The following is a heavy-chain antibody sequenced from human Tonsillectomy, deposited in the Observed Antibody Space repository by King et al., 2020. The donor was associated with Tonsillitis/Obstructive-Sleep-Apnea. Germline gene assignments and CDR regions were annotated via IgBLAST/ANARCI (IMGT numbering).Heavy chain of an antibody. Sequence: MQLVQSGGVVVQPGGSLRLSCAASGFTFDDYTMHWVRQAPGKGLEWVSLISWDGGSTYYADSVKGRFTISRDNSKNSLYLQMNSLRTEDTALYYCAKDGYGRGRSALTGYFDFGGRGTLVTVSS. V-gene: IGHV3-43*01. D-gene: IGHD6-19*01. J-gene: IGHJ2*01. CDR2: ISWDGGST. CDR1: GFTFDDYT. CDR3: AKDGYGRGRSALTGYFDF.